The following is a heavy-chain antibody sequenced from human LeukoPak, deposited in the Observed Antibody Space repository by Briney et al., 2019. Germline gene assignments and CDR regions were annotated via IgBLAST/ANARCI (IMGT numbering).Heavy chain of an antibody. V-gene: IGHV3-9*01. CDR2: ISWNSGSI. CDR1: GFTFDDYA. CDR3: ANLITIFGSDY. Sequence: PGGSLRHSCAASGFTFDDYAMHWVRQAPGKGLEWVSGISWNSGSIGYADSVKGRFTISRDNAKNSLYLQMNSLRAEDTAVYYCANLITIFGSDYWGQGTLVTVSS. J-gene: IGHJ4*02. D-gene: IGHD3-3*01.